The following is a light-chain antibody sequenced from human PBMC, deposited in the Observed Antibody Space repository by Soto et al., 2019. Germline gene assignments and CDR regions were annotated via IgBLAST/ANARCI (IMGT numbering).Light chain of an antibody. Sequence: QAVVTQPPSVSGAPGQRVTISCTGSSSNIGAGYDVHWYQQLPGTAPKLLIYGNSNRPSGVPDRFSGSKSGTSASLAITGLQAEDEADYYCQSYDSSLSGGVVFGGGTKFTVL. V-gene: IGLV1-40*01. CDR3: QSYDSSLSGGVV. J-gene: IGLJ2*01. CDR2: GNS. CDR1: SSNIGAGYD.